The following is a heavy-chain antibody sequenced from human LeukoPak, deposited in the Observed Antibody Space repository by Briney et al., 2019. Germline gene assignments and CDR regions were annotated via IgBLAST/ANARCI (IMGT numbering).Heavy chain of an antibody. CDR1: GFTFSGYA. CDR2: IVGGGGTT. Sequence: GGSLRLSCAASGFTFSGYAMSWVRQAPGKGLEWVSAIVGGGGTTFYADSVKGRFTISRDNSRNTVYLQMNSLRAEDTAVYYCAKYCGGDCFRNFDSWGQGTLVTVSS. V-gene: IGHV3-23*01. J-gene: IGHJ4*02. D-gene: IGHD2-21*02. CDR3: AKYCGGDCFRNFDS.